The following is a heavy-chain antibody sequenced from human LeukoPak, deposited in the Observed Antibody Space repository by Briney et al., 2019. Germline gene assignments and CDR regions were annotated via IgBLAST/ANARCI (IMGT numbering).Heavy chain of an antibody. CDR2: ISGSGGST. CDR3: AKAALPASDDILTGYYRRHYYFDY. CDR1: GFTFSSYA. J-gene: IGHJ4*02. D-gene: IGHD3-9*01. V-gene: IGHV3-23*01. Sequence: GGSLRLSCAASGFTFSSYAMSWVRQAPGKGLEWVSAISGSGGSTYYADSVKGRFTISRDNSKNTLYLQMNSLRAEDTAVYYCAKAALPASDDILTGYYRRHYYFDYWGQGTLVTVSS.